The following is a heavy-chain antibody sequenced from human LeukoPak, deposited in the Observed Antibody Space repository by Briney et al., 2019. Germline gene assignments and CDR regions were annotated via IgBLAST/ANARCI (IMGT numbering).Heavy chain of an antibody. V-gene: IGHV4-39*01. CDR3: AKLWGGQNWNDD. CDR2: IYYSGTT. CDR1: GGSISRSRDY. J-gene: IGHJ5*02. D-gene: IGHD3-16*01. Sequence: SETLSLTCSVSGGSISRSRDYWGWIRQPPGKGLEWVGSIYYSGTTYYNPSLESRVTISVDSSKNQFSLKLPSVTAADTAVYYCAKLWGGQNWNDDWGQGTLVTVSS.